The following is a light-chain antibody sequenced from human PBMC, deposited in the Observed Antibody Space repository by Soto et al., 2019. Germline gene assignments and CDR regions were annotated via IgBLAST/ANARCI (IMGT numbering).Light chain of an antibody. V-gene: IGLV2-23*01. CDR3: CSYAGSSIFDV. Sequence: QSLLTPPASVSGSPGQSITFSCPGTSSDVGSYNLVSWYQQHPGKASKLMIYEGSKRPSGVPNRFSGSKSATTASLTISGLQAEDEADYYCCSYAGSSIFDVFGTGTKVTVL. CDR1: SSDVGSYNL. CDR2: EGS. J-gene: IGLJ1*01.